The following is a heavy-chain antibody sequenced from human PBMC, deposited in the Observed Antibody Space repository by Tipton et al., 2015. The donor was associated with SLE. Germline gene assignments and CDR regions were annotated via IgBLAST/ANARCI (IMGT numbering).Heavy chain of an antibody. CDR1: GFSFSDSY. D-gene: IGHD1-1*01. Sequence: SLRLSCAASGFSFSDSYMNWIRKAPGKGLEWVSYISSSGSSINYADSVKGRFTISRDNSKNTLYLQMNSLRVEDTAIYYCAKDIRGTASTPLEYWGQGTLVTVSS. V-gene: IGHV3-11*04. CDR3: AKDIRGTASTPLEY. J-gene: IGHJ4*02. CDR2: ISSSGSSI.